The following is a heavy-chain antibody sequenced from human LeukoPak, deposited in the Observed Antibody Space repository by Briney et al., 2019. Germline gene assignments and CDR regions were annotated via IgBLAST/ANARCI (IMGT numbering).Heavy chain of an antibody. CDR1: GTSFSAYY. Sequence: PSETLSLTCAVSGTSFSAYYWNWIRQSPGKGLEWIGEINYRGSTNYNPSLKSRLTMLVDTSKSQFSLKLTSVTAADTALYYCARGLGGSTRIRGGWFDPWGQGTLVTVSS. CDR3: ARGLGGSTRIRGGWFDP. D-gene: IGHD1-26*01. V-gene: IGHV4-34*01. J-gene: IGHJ5*02. CDR2: INYRGST.